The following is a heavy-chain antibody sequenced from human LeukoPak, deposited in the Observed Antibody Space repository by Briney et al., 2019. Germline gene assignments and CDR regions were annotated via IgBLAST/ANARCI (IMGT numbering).Heavy chain of an antibody. Sequence: GESLKISCKGSGSRFTSYWIGWVRPMPGKGLEWMGIIYPGDSDTRYSPSFQGQVTISADKSISTAYLQWSSLKASDTAMYYCARTNYYDSSGYYFLDYWGQGTLVTVS. V-gene: IGHV5-51*01. CDR1: GSRFTSYW. D-gene: IGHD3-22*01. J-gene: IGHJ4*02. CDR2: IYPGDSDT. CDR3: ARTNYYDSSGYYFLDY.